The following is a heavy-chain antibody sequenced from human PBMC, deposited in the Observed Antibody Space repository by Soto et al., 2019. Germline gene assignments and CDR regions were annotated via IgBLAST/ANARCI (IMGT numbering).Heavy chain of an antibody. Sequence: EVQLVESGGGLVKPGGSLRLSCAASGFTFSNAWMSWVRQAPGKGLEWVGRIKSKTDGGTTDYAAPVKGRFTISRDDSKNTLYLQMNSLKTEDTAVYYCTTSADYYYDSSGYERVYWGQGTLVTVSS. CDR3: TTSADYYYDSSGYERVY. V-gene: IGHV3-15*01. J-gene: IGHJ4*02. CDR2: IKSKTDGGTT. D-gene: IGHD3-22*01. CDR1: GFTFSNAW.